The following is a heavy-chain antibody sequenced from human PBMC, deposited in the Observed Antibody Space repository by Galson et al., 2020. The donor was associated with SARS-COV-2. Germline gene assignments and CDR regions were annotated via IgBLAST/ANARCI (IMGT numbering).Heavy chain of an antibody. CDR2: TSRSETS. V-gene: IGHV4-39*07. J-gene: IGHJ3*01. CDR3: ARDVGDTRSWYLVDVGVFDV. CDR1: GASISSSINYY. D-gene: IGHD6-13*01. Sequence: ASETLSLTCTVSGASISSSINYYWAWIRQPPGKGLEWIASTSRSETSYYNPSLKSRATISVDTSKNQFSLHLSSVTAADTAVYYCARDVGDTRSWYLVDVGVFDVWGQGEMVTVSS.